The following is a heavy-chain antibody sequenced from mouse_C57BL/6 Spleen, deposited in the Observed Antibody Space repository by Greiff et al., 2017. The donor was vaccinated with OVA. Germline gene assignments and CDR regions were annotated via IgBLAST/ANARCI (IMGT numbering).Heavy chain of an antibody. D-gene: IGHD2-3*01. CDR1: GYSITSGYY. J-gene: IGHJ4*01. Sequence: DVKLQESGPGLVKPSQSLSLTCSVTGYSITSGYYWNWIRQFPGNKLEWMAYISYDGSNNYNPSLKNRISITRDTSKNQFFLKLNSVTTEDTATYYCARVDGYYRYAMDYWGQGTSVTVSS. CDR2: ISYDGSN. CDR3: ARVDGYYRYAMDY. V-gene: IGHV3-6*01.